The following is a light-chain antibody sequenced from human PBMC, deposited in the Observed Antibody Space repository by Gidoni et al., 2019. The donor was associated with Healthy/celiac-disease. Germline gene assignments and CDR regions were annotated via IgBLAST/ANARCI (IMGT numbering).Light chain of an antibody. V-gene: IGLV2-14*01. CDR2: DVS. Sequence: QSALTQPASVSGSPGQSLTISCTGTSIDVGGYNYVSWYQQPPGKAPKLMIYDVSNRPSGVSNRFSGSKSGNTASLTISGLQAEDEADYYCSSYTSSSTLVVFGGGTKLTVL. CDR1: SIDVGGYNY. J-gene: IGLJ2*01. CDR3: SSYTSSSTLVV.